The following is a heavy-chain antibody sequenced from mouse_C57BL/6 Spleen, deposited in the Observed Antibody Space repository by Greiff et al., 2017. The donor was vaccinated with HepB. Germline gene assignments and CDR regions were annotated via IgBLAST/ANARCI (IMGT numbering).Heavy chain of an antibody. J-gene: IGHJ2*01. CDR3: ARHDDYDAFDY. CDR2: ISSGGSYT. V-gene: IGHV5-6*01. D-gene: IGHD2-4*01. CDR1: GFTFSSYG. Sequence: EVQLVESGGDLVKPGGSLKLSCAASGFTFSSYGMSWVRQTPDKRLEWVATISSGGSYTYYPDSVKGRFTISRDNAKNTLYLQMSSLKSEDTAMYYCARHDDYDAFDYWGQGTTLTVSS.